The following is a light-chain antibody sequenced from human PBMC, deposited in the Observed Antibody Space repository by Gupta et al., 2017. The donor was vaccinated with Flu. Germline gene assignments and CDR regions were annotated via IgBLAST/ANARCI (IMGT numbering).Light chain of an antibody. CDR2: DTI. V-gene: IGLV7-46*01. CDR1: TGAVTSGHY. CDR3: LLSYSGAWV. Sequence: QAVVPQEPSLTVSPGGTVTLTCGSSTGAVTSGHYPYWFQQMPGHAPRTLIHDTINTPAPTRALFAASLLGGKAALTLSGAQAEAEEDYYCLLSYSGAWVFGGGTRLTVL. J-gene: IGLJ2*01.